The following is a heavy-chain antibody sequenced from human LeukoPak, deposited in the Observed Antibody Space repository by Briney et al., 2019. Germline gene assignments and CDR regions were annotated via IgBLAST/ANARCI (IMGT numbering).Heavy chain of an antibody. CDR3: ARVPASDYDYFDY. CDR2: INPNSGGT. Sequence: GASVRVSCKASLYAFTGYYMHWVRQAPGQGLEWMGWINPNSGGTNYAQKFQGRVTMTRDTSISTAYMDLSRLRSDDTAVYYCARVPASDYDYFDYWGQGTLVTVSS. CDR1: LYAFTGYY. D-gene: IGHD4-17*01. V-gene: IGHV1-2*02. J-gene: IGHJ4*02.